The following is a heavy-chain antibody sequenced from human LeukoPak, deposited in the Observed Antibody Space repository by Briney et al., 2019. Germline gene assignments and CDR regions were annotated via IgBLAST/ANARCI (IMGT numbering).Heavy chain of an antibody. CDR2: IYYSGST. J-gene: IGHJ6*02. CDR1: GGSVSSGSYY. Sequence: PSETLSLTCTVSGGSVSSGSYYWSWIRQPPGKGLEWIGYIYYSGSTNYNPSLKSRVTISVDTSKNQFSLKLSSVTAADTAVYYCARGGTYYYGMDVWGQGTTVTVSS. CDR3: ARGGTYYYGMDV. D-gene: IGHD1-26*01. V-gene: IGHV4-61*01.